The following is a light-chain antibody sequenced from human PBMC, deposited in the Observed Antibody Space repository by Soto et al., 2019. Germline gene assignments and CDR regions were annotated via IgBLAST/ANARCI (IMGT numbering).Light chain of an antibody. CDR1: SSDVGAYNY. V-gene: IGLV2-14*01. CDR2: EVS. CDR3: SSYTNRNTVV. J-gene: IGLJ2*01. Sequence: QSALTQPASVSGSPGQSITISCTGSSSDVGAYNYVSWYQQYPGKAPKLMIYEVSNRPSGLSNRFSASKSGNTASLTISGLQAEDEADYYCSSYTNRNTVVFGGRTKLTVL.